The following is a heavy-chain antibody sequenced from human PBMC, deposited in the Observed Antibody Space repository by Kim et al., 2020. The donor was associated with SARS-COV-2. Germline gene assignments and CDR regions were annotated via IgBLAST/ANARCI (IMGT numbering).Heavy chain of an antibody. D-gene: IGHD2-2*01. CDR3: AKADVPAAYYYYYGMDV. Sequence: VKGRFTISRDNSKNTLYLQMNSLRAEDTAVYYCAKADVPAAYYYYYGMDVWGQGTTVTVSS. V-gene: IGHV3-33*06. J-gene: IGHJ6*02.